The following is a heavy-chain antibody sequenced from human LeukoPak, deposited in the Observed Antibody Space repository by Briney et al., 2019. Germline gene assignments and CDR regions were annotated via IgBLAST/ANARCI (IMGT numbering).Heavy chain of an antibody. V-gene: IGHV4-34*01. J-gene: IGHJ4*02. CDR2: INHSGST. D-gene: IGHD5-12*01. Sequence: PSETLSLTCAVYGGSFSGYYWSWIRQPPGKGLEWIGEINHSGSTNYNPSLKSRVTISVDTSKNQFSLKLSSVTAADTAVYYCARGRRWLRPFDYWGQGTLVTVSS. CDR3: ARGRRWLRPFDY. CDR1: GGSFSGYY.